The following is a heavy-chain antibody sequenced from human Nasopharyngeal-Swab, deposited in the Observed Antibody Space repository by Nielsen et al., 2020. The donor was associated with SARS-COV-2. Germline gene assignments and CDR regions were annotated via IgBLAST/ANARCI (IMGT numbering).Heavy chain of an antibody. CDR3: ASQGGCSGWYSSAFCYYMDV. Sequence: GGSLRLSCAASGFTFSSYAMHWVRQAPGKGLEWVAVISYGGSNKYYADSVKGRFTISRDNSKNTLYLQMNSLRAEDTAVYYCASQGGCSGWYSSAFCYYMDVWGKGTTVTVSS. J-gene: IGHJ6*03. CDR1: GFTFSSYA. D-gene: IGHD6-19*01. CDR2: ISYGGSNK. V-gene: IGHV3-30*04.